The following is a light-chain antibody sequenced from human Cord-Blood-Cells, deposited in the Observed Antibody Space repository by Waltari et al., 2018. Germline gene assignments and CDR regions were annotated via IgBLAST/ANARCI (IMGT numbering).Light chain of an antibody. CDR2: DVS. CDR1: SSNVGGYNN. V-gene: IGLV2-14*04. CDR3: SSYTSSSTYV. J-gene: IGLJ1*01. Sequence: GQSITISCTGTSSNVGGYNNVSWYQQNPGKAPKPMIDDVSNRPSRVSNRFSGSKSGNTASLTISGLQAEDEADYYCSSYTSSSTYVFGTGTKVTVL.